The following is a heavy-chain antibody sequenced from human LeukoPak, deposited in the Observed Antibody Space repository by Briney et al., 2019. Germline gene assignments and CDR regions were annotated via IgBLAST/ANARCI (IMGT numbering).Heavy chain of an antibody. Sequence: PGGSLRLSCTASGFTFGSSGMHWVRQAPGKGLEWVAFVRNDGTSKYYTESVKGRSTISRDDSKNTLYLHMSSLRAEDTAVYYCASRIATSFEYWGPGTLVTVSS. CDR1: GFTFGSSG. V-gene: IGHV3-30*02. CDR2: VRNDGTSK. CDR3: ASRIATSFEY. J-gene: IGHJ4*02. D-gene: IGHD6-13*01.